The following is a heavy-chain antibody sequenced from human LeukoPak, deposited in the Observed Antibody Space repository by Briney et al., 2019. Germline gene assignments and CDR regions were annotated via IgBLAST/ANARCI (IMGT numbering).Heavy chain of an antibody. CDR3: ARDYGGSSPFDY. CDR2: ISSSGSTI. CDR1: GFTFSSYW. D-gene: IGHD4-23*01. V-gene: IGHV3-48*04. Sequence: GGSLRLSCAASGFTFSSYWMSWVRQAPGKGLEWLSYISSSGSTIYYAESVKGRFTISRDNARNSMFLQMNSLRAEDTAVYYCARDYGGSSPFDYWGQGTLVTVSS. J-gene: IGHJ4*02.